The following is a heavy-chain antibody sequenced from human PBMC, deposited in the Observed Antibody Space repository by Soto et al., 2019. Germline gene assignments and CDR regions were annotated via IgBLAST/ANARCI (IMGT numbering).Heavy chain of an antibody. CDR2: ISGSGGST. J-gene: IGHJ4*02. CDR1: GFTFSSYA. V-gene: IGHV3-23*01. D-gene: IGHD3-3*01. CDR3: AKVVSYDFWSGFSPIDC. Sequence: GGSLRLSCAASGFTFSSYAMSWVRQAPGKGLEWVSVISGSGGSTYYADSVKGRFTISRDNSKNTLYLQMNSLRAEDTAVYYCAKVVSYDFWSGFSPIDCWGQGTLVTVSS.